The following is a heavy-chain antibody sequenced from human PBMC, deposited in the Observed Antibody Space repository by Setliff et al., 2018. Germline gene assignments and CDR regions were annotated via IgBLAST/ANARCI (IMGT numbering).Heavy chain of an antibody. D-gene: IGHD1-26*01. CDR1: GFTFSSYW. J-gene: IGHJ4*02. CDR3: AKGVGSYYTSMYFDY. CDR2: ISSSSSTI. V-gene: IGHV3-48*01. Sequence: GGSLRLSCAASGFTFSSYWMSWVRQAPGKGLEWVSYISSSSSTIYYADSVKGRFTISRDNAKNSLYLQMNSLRAEDTAVYYCAKGVGSYYTSMYFDYWGQGTLVTVSS.